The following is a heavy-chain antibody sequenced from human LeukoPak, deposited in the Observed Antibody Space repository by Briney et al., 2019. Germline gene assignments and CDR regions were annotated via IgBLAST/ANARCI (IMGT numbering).Heavy chain of an antibody. D-gene: IGHD4-17*01. CDR2: ISGSGGST. V-gene: IGHV3-23*01. CDR3: ARSRKADDYGDPYYFDY. CDR1: GFTFSSYA. J-gene: IGHJ4*02. Sequence: GSLRLSCAASGFTFSSYAMSWVRQAPGKGLEWVSAISGSGGSTYYADSVKGRFTISRDNSKNTLYLQVNSLRAEDTAAYYCARSRKADDYGDPYYFDYWGQGTLVTVSS.